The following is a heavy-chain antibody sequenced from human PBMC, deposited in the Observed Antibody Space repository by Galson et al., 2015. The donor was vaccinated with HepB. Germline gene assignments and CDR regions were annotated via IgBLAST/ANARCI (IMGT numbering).Heavy chain of an antibody. CDR2: TYYRSKWYN. V-gene: IGHV6-1*01. J-gene: IGHJ2*01. Sequence: CAISGDSVSSNSAAWNWIRQSPSRGLEWLGRTYYRSKWYNDHAVSVKSRITINPDTSKNQFSLQLNSVTPEDTAVYYCARSIAVAGKGYFDLWGRGTLVTVSS. D-gene: IGHD6-19*01. CDR3: ARSIAVAGKGYFDL. CDR1: GDSVSSNSAA.